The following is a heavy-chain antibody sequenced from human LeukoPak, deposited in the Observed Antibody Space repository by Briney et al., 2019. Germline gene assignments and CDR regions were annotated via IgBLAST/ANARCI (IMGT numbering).Heavy chain of an antibody. Sequence: GGSLRLSCAASGFTFSSYWMAWVRQAPGKGLEWVANIKGDESARHQADSVRGRFTISRDNTRNSLYLQMTNLRGNDTAVYYCARDVVGSLDYWGQGTLVTVSS. CDR2: IKGDESAR. J-gene: IGHJ4*02. V-gene: IGHV3-7*01. D-gene: IGHD1-26*01. CDR3: ARDVVGSLDY. CDR1: GFTFSSYW.